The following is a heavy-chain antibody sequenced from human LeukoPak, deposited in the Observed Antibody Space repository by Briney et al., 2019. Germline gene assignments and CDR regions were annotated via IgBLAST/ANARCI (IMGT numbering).Heavy chain of an antibody. CDR3: AEDLQGITMIVVAYDY. D-gene: IGHD3-22*01. J-gene: IGHJ4*02. CDR2: IYYSGST. CDR1: GGSISSSSYY. V-gene: IGHV4-39*07. Sequence: SETLSLTCTVSGGSISSSSYYWGWIRQPPGKGLEWIGSIYYSGSTYYNPSLKSRVTISVDTSKNQFSLKLSSVTAADTAVYYCAEDLQGITMIVVAYDYWGQGTLVTVSS.